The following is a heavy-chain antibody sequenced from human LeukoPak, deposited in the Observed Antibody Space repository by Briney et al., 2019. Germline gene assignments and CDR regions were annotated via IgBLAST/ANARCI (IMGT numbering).Heavy chain of an antibody. CDR1: GYRFPTYW. CDR2: IYPGDSET. V-gene: IGHV5-51*01. J-gene: IGHJ4*02. Sequence: GESLKISCKASGYRFPTYWIGWVRQMPGKGLGWIGIIYPGDSETRYSPSFQGQVTISADKSISTLYLQLNSLKVSDTAMYYCSRGREASAWFIDFWGQGTLVTVSS. D-gene: IGHD6-19*01. CDR3: SRGREASAWFIDF.